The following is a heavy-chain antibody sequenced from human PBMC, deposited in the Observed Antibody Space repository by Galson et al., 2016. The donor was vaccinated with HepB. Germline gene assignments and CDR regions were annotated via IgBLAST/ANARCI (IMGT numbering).Heavy chain of an antibody. V-gene: IGHV4-59*08. J-gene: IGHJ4*02. CDR2: IYYGGSS. CDR1: GGSISGYY. Sequence: SETLSLTCTVSGGSISGYYWSWIRQPPGKGLEWIGYIYYGGSSNYNPSLKSRVTISVDTSKTQFSLKLSSVTAADTAVYYCASLFELGAVVNWGQGTLVTVSS. CDR3: ASLFELGAVVN. D-gene: IGHD1-26*01.